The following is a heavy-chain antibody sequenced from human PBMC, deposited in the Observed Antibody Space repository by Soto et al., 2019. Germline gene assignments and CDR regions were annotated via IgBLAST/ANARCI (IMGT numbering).Heavy chain of an antibody. D-gene: IGHD3-3*01. CDR1: GGSISSITYY. V-gene: IGHV4-39*01. CDR3: ARCTPAPLQSNFWSGYYLSDFDF. Sequence: QLQLQESGPGLVKPSETLSLTCTVSGGSISSITYYWGWIRQSPEKGLGWIGNIHYGGSTYYNPSPESRVTSTLDTSKNQSSLRLTSVNASDTAVCYCARCTPAPLQSNFWSGYYLSDFDFWGQGSLVTVSA. CDR2: IHYGGST. J-gene: IGHJ4*02.